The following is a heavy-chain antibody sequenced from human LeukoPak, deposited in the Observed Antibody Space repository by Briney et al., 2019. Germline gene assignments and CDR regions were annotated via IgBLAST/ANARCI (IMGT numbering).Heavy chain of an antibody. D-gene: IGHD1-1*01. J-gene: IGHJ1*01. V-gene: IGHV3-23*01. CDR2: IIGTGGNT. CDR3: AKDSRPRWTEYFQH. Sequence: PGGSLRLSCAASGFTFSSYAMNWVRQAPGKGLEWVSAIIGTGGNTYYADSVKGRFTISRDNSKNTLYLQMNSLRAEDTAVYYCAKDSRPRWTEYFQHWGQGTLVTVSS. CDR1: GFTFSSYA.